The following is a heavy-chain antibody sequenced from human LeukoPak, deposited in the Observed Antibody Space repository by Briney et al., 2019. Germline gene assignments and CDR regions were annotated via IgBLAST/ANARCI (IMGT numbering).Heavy chain of an antibody. CDR2: ISTNGGST. CDR3: AKADSARGVTLKTTIDY. D-gene: IGHD1-14*01. J-gene: IGHJ4*02. V-gene: IGHV3-64*04. Sequence: PGGSLRLSCSASGFSFSTYAMHWVRQAPGKGLEYVSSISTNGGSTYYADSVKGRFTISRDNSKNTLYLQMNSLRGEDTAVYYCAKADSARGVTLKTTIDYWGQGTLVTVSS. CDR1: GFSFSTYA.